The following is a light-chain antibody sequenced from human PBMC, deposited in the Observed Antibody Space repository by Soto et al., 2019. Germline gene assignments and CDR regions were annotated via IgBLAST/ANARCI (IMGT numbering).Light chain of an antibody. CDR1: QSVSSK. V-gene: IGKV3-15*01. J-gene: IGKJ1*01. Sequence: EIVMTQSPATLSVSPGERATLSCRASQSVSSKLAWYQQKPGQGPRPLIYGASTRATGIPGRFSGSGSGTEFTLSVSSLHSEDFAVYYCQQYSTWLWTFGQGTKVELK. CDR3: QQYSTWLWT. CDR2: GAS.